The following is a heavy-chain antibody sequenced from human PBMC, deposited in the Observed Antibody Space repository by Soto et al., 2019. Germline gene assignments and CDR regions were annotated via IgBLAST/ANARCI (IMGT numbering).Heavy chain of an antibody. V-gene: IGHV1-69*06. CDR2: IIPIFGTA. Sequence: QVQLVQSGAEVKKPGSSVKVSCKASGGTFSSYAISWVRQAPGQGLEWMGGIIPIFGTANYAQKFQGRVTITADKSTSTAYMELSSLRSEDTAVYYCARSCSSTSCYTTSDYYYGMDVCGQGSTVTVAS. CDR3: ARSCSSTSCYTTSDYYYGMDV. J-gene: IGHJ6*02. CDR1: GGTFSSYA. D-gene: IGHD2-2*02.